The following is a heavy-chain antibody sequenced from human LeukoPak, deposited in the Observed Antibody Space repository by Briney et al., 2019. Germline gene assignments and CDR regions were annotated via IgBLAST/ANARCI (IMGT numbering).Heavy chain of an antibody. CDR3: ARDNWSGAFDI. V-gene: IGHV3-21*01. D-gene: IGHD3-3*01. J-gene: IGHJ3*02. CDR2: ISSSSTYL. CDR1: GFTVSSYS. Sequence: GGSLRLSCAASGFTVSSYSMNWVRQAPGKGLEWVSSISSSSTYLYYADSVKGRFTISRDNAKNSLYLQMNSLRAEDTAVYYCARDNWSGAFDIWGQGTMVTVSS.